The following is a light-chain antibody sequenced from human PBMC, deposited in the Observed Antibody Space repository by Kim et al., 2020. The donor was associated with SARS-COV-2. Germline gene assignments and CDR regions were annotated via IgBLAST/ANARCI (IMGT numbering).Light chain of an antibody. CDR2: GAS. CDR1: QSVSNN. V-gene: IGKV3-15*01. Sequence: SPGERVTRSCRASQSVSNNLAWYQQKPGQAPRLLIYGASTRATGIPARFSGSWAGTEFTLTISSLQSEDFAVYYCRQYNDWPPITFGQGTRLEIK. J-gene: IGKJ5*01. CDR3: RQYNDWPPIT.